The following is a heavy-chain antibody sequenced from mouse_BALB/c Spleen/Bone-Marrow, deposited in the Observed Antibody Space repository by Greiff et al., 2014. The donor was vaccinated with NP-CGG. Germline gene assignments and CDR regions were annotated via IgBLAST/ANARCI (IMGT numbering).Heavy chain of an antibody. D-gene: IGHD4-1*01. CDR2: INPSTGYT. V-gene: IGHV1-7*01. CDR1: GYTLTSYW. Sequence: VMLVESGAELAKPGASVKMSCKASGYTLTSYWMHWVKQRPGQGLEWIGYINPSTGYTDYNQKFKDKATLTADKSSSTAYMQLSSLTSEDSAVYYCARRLNWDWFAYWGQGTLVTVSA. CDR3: ARRLNWDWFAY. J-gene: IGHJ3*01.